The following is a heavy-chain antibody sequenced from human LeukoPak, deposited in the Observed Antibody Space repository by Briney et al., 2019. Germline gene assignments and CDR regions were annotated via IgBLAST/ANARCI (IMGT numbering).Heavy chain of an antibody. CDR2: IIPILGTA. D-gene: IGHD6-6*01. V-gene: IGHV1-69*04. J-gene: IGHJ3*02. CDR1: GGTFSSYA. CDR3: ARDSAVAARPFYAFDI. Sequence: SVKVSCKASGGTFSSYAISWVRQAPGQGLEWMGRIIPILGTANYAQKFQGRVTITADKSTSTAYMELSSLRSEDTAVYYCARDSAVAARPFYAFDIWGQGTMVTVSS.